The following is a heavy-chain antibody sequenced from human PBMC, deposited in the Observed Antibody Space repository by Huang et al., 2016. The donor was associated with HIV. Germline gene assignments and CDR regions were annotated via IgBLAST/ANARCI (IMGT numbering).Heavy chain of an antibody. J-gene: IGHJ3*02. CDR3: ARDPFIKAFDI. V-gene: IGHV3-7*01. CDR2: IREDSGQK. CDR1: AFDFSCYW. Sequence: EVQLVESGGGLGQPGGSLRLSCAASAFDFSCYWMMWLRQVPGKGLEWVASIREDSGQKDYLDSGKGRFIISRDNPKKSLYLQMNNLRAEDAAVYYCARDPFIKAFDIWGQWTLVTVSS.